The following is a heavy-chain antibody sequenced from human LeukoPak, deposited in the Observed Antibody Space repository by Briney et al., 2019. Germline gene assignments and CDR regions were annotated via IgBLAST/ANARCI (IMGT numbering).Heavy chain of an antibody. D-gene: IGHD3-10*01. J-gene: IGHJ6*02. CDR3: ARELTFGELSHYYYYGMDV. Sequence: GGSLRLSCAASGFDLGHYEVNWVRQAPGKGLEWVSSISSSSSYIYYADSVKGRFTISRDNAKNSLYLQMNSLRAEDTAVYYCARELTFGELSHYYYYGMDVWGQGTTVTVSS. V-gene: IGHV3-21*01. CDR2: ISSSSSYI. CDR1: GFDLGHYE.